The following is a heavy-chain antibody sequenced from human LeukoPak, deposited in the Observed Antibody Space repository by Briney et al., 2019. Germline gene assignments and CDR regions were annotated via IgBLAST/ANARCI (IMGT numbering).Heavy chain of an antibody. CDR2: IWYDGGNK. J-gene: IGHJ4*02. V-gene: IGHV3-33*01. Sequence: GRSLRLSCAASGFTLSSYGMHWVRQAPGKGLEWVAVIWYDGGNKYYADSVKGRFTISRDNSKNTLYLQMNSLRAEDTAVYYCARDARLRPDYWGQGTLVTVSS. D-gene: IGHD4-17*01. CDR3: ARDARLRPDY. CDR1: GFTLSSYG.